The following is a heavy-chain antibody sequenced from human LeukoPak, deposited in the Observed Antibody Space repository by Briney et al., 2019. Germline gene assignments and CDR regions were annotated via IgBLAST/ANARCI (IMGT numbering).Heavy chain of an antibody. Sequence: GASVKVSCKASGYTFTGYYMHWVQQAPGQGLEWMGWINPNSGGTNYAQKFQGRVTMTRDTSISTAYMELSRLRSDDTAVYYCARDNSGSYYGRPVFDYWGQGTLVTVSS. CDR2: INPNSGGT. J-gene: IGHJ4*02. D-gene: IGHD1-26*01. V-gene: IGHV1-2*02. CDR3: ARDNSGSYYGRPVFDY. CDR1: GYTFTGYY.